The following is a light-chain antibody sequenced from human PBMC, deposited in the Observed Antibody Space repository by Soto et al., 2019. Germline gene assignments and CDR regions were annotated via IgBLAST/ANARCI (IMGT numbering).Light chain of an antibody. CDR3: QQRSNWPPLT. J-gene: IGKJ4*01. Sequence: EIVLTQSPATLSLSPGERATFSCRASQSVSSDLVWYQHKPGQAPRLLIYDASNRATGIPARFSGSRSGTDFTLTISSLEPEDFAVYYCQQRSNWPPLTFGGGTKVEIK. CDR1: QSVSSD. CDR2: DAS. V-gene: IGKV3-11*01.